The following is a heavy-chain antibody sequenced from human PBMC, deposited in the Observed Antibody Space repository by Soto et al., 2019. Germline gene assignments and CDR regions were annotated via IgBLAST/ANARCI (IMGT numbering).Heavy chain of an antibody. D-gene: IGHD1-1*01. Sequence: PGGSLRLSCAASGFTVSSNYMNWVRHAPGKGLEWVSVIYSGGSTKYGDSVKGRFTISRDSSRTTVYLQMNSLRPDDTAVYSCATWHLQEHAYDIWGQGTMVTVSS. CDR1: GFTVSSNY. CDR2: IYSGGST. CDR3: ATWHLQEHAYDI. V-gene: IGHV3-53*01. J-gene: IGHJ3*02.